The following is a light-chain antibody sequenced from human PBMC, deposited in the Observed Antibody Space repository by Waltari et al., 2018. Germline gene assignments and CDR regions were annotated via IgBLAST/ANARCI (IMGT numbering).Light chain of an antibody. CDR2: GAS. V-gene: IGKV1-12*01. CDR1: PGITKW. Sequence: DIQMTQSPSSVSASVGDKVTFTCRASPGITKWLAWYQQKPGRAPKLLISGASTLHSGVSPRFSGSGSGTEFTLTISDLQPEDVAIYYCQQANSFPITFGPGTKVDIK. CDR3: QQANSFPIT. J-gene: IGKJ3*01.